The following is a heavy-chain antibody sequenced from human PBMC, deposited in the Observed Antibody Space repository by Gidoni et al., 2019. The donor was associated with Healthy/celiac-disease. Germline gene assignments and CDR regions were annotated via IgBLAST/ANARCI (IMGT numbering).Heavy chain of an antibody. V-gene: IGHV4-34*01. CDR1: GGSFSGYY. J-gene: IGHJ6*02. CDR2: INPSGSP. Sequence: QVQLQQWGAGLLKPSETLSLTCAVYGGSFSGYYWSWIRQPPGKGMEWIGEINPSGSPNYNPSLKTRVTISVDTSKNQFSLKLSSVTAADTAVYYCARAYGDYVWYRDYYYGMDVWGQGTTVTVSS. D-gene: IGHD4-17*01. CDR3: ARAYGDYVWYRDYYYGMDV.